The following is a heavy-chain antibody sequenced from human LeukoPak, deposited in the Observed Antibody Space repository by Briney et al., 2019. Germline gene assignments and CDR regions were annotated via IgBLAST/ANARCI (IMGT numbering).Heavy chain of an antibody. CDR1: GFTFSSYG. J-gene: IGHJ6*02. V-gene: IGHV3-33*01. CDR3: ARDPRENWNDSYYYYGMDV. CDR2: IWYDGSNK. D-gene: IGHD1-1*01. Sequence: GGSLRLSCAASGFTFSSYGMHWVRQAPGKGLEWVAVIWYDGSNKYYADSVKGRFTISRDNSKNTLYLQTNSLRAEDTAVYYCARDPRENWNDSYYYYGMDVWGQGTTVTVSS.